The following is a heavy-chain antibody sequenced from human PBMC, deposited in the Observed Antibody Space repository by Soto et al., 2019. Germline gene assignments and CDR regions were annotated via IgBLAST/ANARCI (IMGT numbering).Heavy chain of an antibody. CDR2: MSYSGST. J-gene: IGHJ4*02. Sequence: SETLSLTCTVSGASISSYYCSWIRQPPGKGLEWIGFMSYSGSTSYNASLKSRVTISVDTSKTQFSLNLSFVTAADTAVYYCATMGTPATGLYYFDNWGQGTLVTVSS. V-gene: IGHV4-59*08. D-gene: IGHD1-7*01. CDR3: ATMGTPATGLYYFDN. CDR1: GASISSYY.